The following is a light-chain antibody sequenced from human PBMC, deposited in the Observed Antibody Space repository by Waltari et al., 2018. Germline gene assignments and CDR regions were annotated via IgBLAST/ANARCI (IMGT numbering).Light chain of an antibody. CDR3: ATWDDRMNGHWV. Sequence: QSVLTQSPSASGTPGQRVTISCSGSSSNIGDNVVNWYQQLPGKAPKLLIYRNDQLPSGVPDRFSASKSGTSASLAISGRQSEDEADYYCATWDDRMNGHWVFGGGTKVTVL. J-gene: IGLJ3*02. V-gene: IGLV1-44*01. CDR1: SSNIGDNV. CDR2: RND.